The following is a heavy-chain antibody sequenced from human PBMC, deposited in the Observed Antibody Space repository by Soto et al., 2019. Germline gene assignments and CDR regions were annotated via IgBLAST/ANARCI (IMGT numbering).Heavy chain of an antibody. CDR3: AKDMKWGGMTTIHYFDS. D-gene: IGHD4-17*01. Sequence: GGSLRLSCAASGFTFSTYAMAWVRQAPGKGLEWVSGVSASGLNTDYADPVKGRFTISRDNAKSSLFLQMNSLRPDDTALYYCAKDMKWGGMTTIHYFDSWGQGTLVTVSS. CDR1: GFTFSTYA. J-gene: IGHJ4*02. V-gene: IGHV3-23*01. CDR2: VSASGLNT.